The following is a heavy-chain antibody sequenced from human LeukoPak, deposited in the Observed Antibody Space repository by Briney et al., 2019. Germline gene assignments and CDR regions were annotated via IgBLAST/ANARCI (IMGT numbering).Heavy chain of an antibody. D-gene: IGHD3-22*01. J-gene: IGHJ3*02. Sequence: GASVKVSCKASGYTFTSYYMHWVRQAPGQGLEWMGIINPSGGSTSYAQKFQGRVTMTRDTSTSTVYMELSSLRSEDTAVYYCARVPGDDSSGYWSRGHAFDIWGQGTMVTVSS. CDR2: INPSGGST. CDR1: GYTFTSYY. CDR3: ARVPGDDSSGYWSRGHAFDI. V-gene: IGHV1-46*01.